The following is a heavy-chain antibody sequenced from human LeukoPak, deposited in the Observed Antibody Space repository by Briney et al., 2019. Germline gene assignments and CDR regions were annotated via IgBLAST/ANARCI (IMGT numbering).Heavy chain of an antibody. CDR2: IGGSGGST. CDR3: AKGQINDAFDI. Sequence: GGSLRLSCAASGFTFSSYAMSWVRQAPGKGLEWVSAIGGSGGSTYHADSVKGRFTISRANSKNTLYLQMNSLRAEDTAVYYCAKGQINDAFDIWGQGTLVTVSS. J-gene: IGHJ3*02. V-gene: IGHV3-23*01. CDR1: GFTFSSYA.